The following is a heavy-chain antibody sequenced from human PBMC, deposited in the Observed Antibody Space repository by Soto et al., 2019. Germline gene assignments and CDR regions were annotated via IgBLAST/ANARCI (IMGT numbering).Heavy chain of an antibody. V-gene: IGHV1-69*12. CDR3: ASRRRDGLD. CDR1: GGTFSSXX. Sequence: QXQLVXSXAXXXXPXXSXXXXCKASGGTFSSXXISWVRXAPGQGLEWMGGIIPIFGTANYAQKFQGRVTITADESTSTAYMELSSLRSEDTAVYYCASRRRDGLDWGQGTLVTVSS. J-gene: IGHJ4*02. D-gene: IGHD5-12*01. CDR2: IIPIFGTA.